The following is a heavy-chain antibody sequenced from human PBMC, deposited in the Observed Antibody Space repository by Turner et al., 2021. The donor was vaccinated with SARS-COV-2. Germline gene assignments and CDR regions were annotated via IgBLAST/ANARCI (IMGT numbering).Heavy chain of an antibody. J-gene: IGHJ5*02. CDR1: GFTFSSYS. Sequence: DVQLVESGGCLVQLGESLRLSCAASGFTFSSYSVNWVRRAPGKGLEWVLSISSSSSYRDYADSVKGRFTISRDNAKNSLYLQMNSRIAEETAVYYCARDCSIPSCEAWGQGTLVTVSS. V-gene: IGHV3-21*01. D-gene: IGHD2-2*01. CDR3: ARDCSIPSCEA. CDR2: ISSSSSYR.